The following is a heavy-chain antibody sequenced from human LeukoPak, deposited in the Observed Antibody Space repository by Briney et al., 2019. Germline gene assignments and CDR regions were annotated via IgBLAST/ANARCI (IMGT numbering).Heavy chain of an antibody. CDR2: MNPNSGNT. CDR1: GYTFTTYA. V-gene: IGHV1-8*03. J-gene: IGHJ6*03. D-gene: IGHD3-22*01. CDR3: ARVYRLTPYDSSGYYLASNYYYYMDV. Sequence: ASVKVSCKASGYTFTTYAMNWVRQAPGQGLEWMGWMNPNSGNTGYAQKFQGRVTITRNTSISTAYMELSSLRSEDTAVYYCARVYRLTPYDSSGYYLASNYYYYMDVWGKGTTVTVSS.